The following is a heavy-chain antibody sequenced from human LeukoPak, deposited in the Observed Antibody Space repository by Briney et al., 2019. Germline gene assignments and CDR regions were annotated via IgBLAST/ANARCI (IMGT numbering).Heavy chain of an antibody. CDR1: GFTFSSYW. D-gene: IGHD6-19*01. CDR3: ARSDSSGWYKDYYYYMDV. Sequence: HPGGSLRLSCAASGFTFSSYWMSWVRQAPGKGLEWVANIKQDGSEKYYVDSVKGRFTISRDNAKNSLCLQMNSLRAEDTAVYYCARSDSSGWYKDYYYYMDVWGKGTTVTVSS. CDR2: IKQDGSEK. V-gene: IGHV3-7*01. J-gene: IGHJ6*03.